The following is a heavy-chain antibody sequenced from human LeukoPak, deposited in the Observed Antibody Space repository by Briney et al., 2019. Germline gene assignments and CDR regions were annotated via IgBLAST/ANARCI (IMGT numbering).Heavy chain of an antibody. V-gene: IGHV3-7*01. D-gene: IGHD2-2*01. Sequence: GGSLRLSCTASGFTFSDYWMTWVRQAPGKGLEWVANIKQDGSAKYFVDSVKGRFTISRDNAKNSLYLQMDSLRVEDTATYYCARWRGSTSERSDYWGQGTLVTVSS. CDR1: GFTFSDYW. CDR3: ARWRGSTSERSDY. J-gene: IGHJ4*02. CDR2: IKQDGSAK.